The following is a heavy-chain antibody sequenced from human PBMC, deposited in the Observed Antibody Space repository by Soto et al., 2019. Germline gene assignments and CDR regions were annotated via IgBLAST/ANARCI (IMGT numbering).Heavy chain of an antibody. CDR2: ISYDSTKT. D-gene: IGHD6-13*01. V-gene: IGHV3-30*03. Sequence: GSLRLPCSASGFTFNSYGMHWVRQGPGNGLEWVAFISYDSTKTYYADSVKGRFTISRDNSNSALYVQMNSLTGEDTAVYYCARNRSAWSDFHYYSLDVWGQGTKVTVYS. CDR3: ARNRSAWSDFHYYSLDV. CDR1: GFTFNSYG. J-gene: IGHJ6*02.